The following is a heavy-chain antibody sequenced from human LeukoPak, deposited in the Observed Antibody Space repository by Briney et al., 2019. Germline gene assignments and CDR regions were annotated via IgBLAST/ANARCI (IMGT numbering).Heavy chain of an antibody. CDR1: GFIFSDYS. V-gene: IGHV3-21*01. J-gene: IGHJ3*01. Sequence: EGSLRLSCAASGFIFSDYSMHWVRQAPGKGLEWVSSISYSSSHIYYADSVKGRFTISRDNAKNSLYLQMNSLRAEDTAVYYCASGIAVAGTLATFDLWGQGTMVTVSS. CDR3: ASGIAVAGTLATFDL. CDR2: ISYSSSHI. D-gene: IGHD6-19*01.